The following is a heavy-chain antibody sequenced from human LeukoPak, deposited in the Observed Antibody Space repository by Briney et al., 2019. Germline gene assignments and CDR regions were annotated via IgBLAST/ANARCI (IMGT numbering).Heavy chain of an antibody. CDR3: ARDLPTVTTNWFDP. J-gene: IGHJ5*02. CDR1: GGSISSSSYY. V-gene: IGHV4-39*02. D-gene: IGHD4-17*01. CDR2: IYYSGST. Sequence: PSETLSLTCTVSGGSISSSSYYWGWIRQPPGKGLEWIGSIYYSGSTYYNPSLKSRVTISVDTSKNQFSLKLSSVTAADTAVYYCARDLPTVTTNWFDPWGQGTLVTVSS.